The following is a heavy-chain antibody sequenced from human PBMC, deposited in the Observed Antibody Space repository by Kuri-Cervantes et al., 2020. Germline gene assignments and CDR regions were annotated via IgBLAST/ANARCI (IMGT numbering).Heavy chain of an antibody. J-gene: IGHJ6*02. Sequence: SGPTLGKPTQTRTLTCTLSGFSLSTSGRCVSWIRQPPGKALEWLARIDWDDDKYYSTPLKTRLTITKDTSKNQMLLTMTNMDTVDTATYYCARIRKSQLLYGMDVWGQGTTVTVSS. CDR2: IDWDDDK. V-gene: IGHV2-70*11. D-gene: IGHD2-2*01. CDR3: ARIRKSQLLYGMDV. CDR1: GFSLSTSGRC.